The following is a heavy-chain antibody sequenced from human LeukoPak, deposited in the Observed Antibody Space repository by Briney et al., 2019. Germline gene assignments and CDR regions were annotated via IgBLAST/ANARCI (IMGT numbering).Heavy chain of an antibody. Sequence: SQTLSLTCTVSGGSVSSGSHYWSWIRQHPGRGLEWIGYIYHSGSTFYNPSLKSRLTMSVETSKNQFSMTLSSVTAADTALYYCARAGIYFGSGSYYYSFDSWGQGTLVTVSS. D-gene: IGHD3-10*01. V-gene: IGHV4-31*03. CDR1: GGSVSSGSHY. CDR3: ARAGIYFGSGSYYYSFDS. J-gene: IGHJ4*02. CDR2: IYHSGST.